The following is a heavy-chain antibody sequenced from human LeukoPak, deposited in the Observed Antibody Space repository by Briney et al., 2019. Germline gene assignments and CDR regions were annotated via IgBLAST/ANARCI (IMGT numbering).Heavy chain of an antibody. CDR3: AKDQSYYDSSGYRYFDY. V-gene: IGHV3-30*02. J-gene: IGHJ4*02. CDR2: VRYDGTNK. CDR1: GFTFSSSG. Sequence: GGSLRLSCAASGFTFSSSGMHWVRRALGKGLEWVAFVRYDGTNKYYADSVKGRFTISRDNSKNTLYLQMNSLRPEDTAVYYCAKDQSYYDSSGYRYFDYWGQGTLVTVSS. D-gene: IGHD3-22*01.